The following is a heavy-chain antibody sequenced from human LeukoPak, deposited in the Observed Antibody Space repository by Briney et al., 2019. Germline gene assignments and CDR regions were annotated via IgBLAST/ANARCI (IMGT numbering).Heavy chain of an antibody. D-gene: IGHD2-21*02. CDR3: AKDGDVLGDFFDY. CDR2: ISGGGGST. J-gene: IGHJ4*02. V-gene: IGHV3-23*01. Sequence: GGALTLSCADSGSTFSSYARSWVRQAPGEGLERISAISGGGGSTYYADSVKGRFTISRDNSKNTLYLQMNSLRAEDTAVYYCAKDGDVLGDFFDYWGQGPLVTVS. CDR1: GSTFSSYA.